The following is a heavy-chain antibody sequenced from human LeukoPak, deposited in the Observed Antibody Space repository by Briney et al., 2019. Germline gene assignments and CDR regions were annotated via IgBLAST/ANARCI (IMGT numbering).Heavy chain of an antibody. J-gene: IGHJ4*02. D-gene: IGHD2-15*01. CDR1: GYSFTSCW. Sequence: GESLKISCKGSGYSFTSCWISWVRQMPGKGLEWMGRIDPSDSYTNYSPSFQGHVTISADKSISTAYLQWSSLKASDTAMYYCARQSPGYCSGGSCRSFDYWGQGTLVTVSS. CDR2: IDPSDSYT. V-gene: IGHV5-10-1*01. CDR3: ARQSPGYCSGGSCRSFDY.